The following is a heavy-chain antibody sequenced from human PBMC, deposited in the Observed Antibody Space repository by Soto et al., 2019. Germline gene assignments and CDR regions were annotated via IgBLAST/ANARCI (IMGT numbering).Heavy chain of an antibody. J-gene: IGHJ6*02. CDR3: ARESCSSTSCYVRRYSHYYYGMDV. D-gene: IGHD2-2*01. CDR2: TYYRSKWYN. CDR1: GDSVSSNSAA. V-gene: IGHV6-1*01. Sequence: SQTLSLTCAISGDSVSSNSAAWNWIRQSPSRGLEWLGRTYYRSKWYNDYAVSVKSRITINPDTSKNQFSLQLNSVTPEDTAVYYCARESCSSTSCYVRRYSHYYYGMDVWGQGTTVTVSS.